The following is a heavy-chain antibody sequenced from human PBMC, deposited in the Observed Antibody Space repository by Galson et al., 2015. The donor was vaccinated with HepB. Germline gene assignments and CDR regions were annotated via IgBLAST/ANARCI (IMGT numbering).Heavy chain of an antibody. Sequence: SLRLSCAASGFTFSNAWMGWVRQAPGKGLEWVGRIKSKTDGGTTDYAAPVKGRFTISRDDSKNTLYLQMNSLKTEDTAVYYCTTASNELGRLSSWYFDLWGRGTLVTVSS. D-gene: IGHD4-11*01. J-gene: IGHJ2*01. CDR3: TTASNELGRLSSWYFDL. CDR2: IKSKTDGGTT. CDR1: GFTFSNAW. V-gene: IGHV3-15*01.